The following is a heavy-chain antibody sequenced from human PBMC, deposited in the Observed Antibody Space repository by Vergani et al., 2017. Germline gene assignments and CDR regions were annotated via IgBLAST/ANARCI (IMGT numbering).Heavy chain of an antibody. V-gene: IGHV4-61*02. Sequence: QVKLQESGPGLLKPSQILSLTCTVSGEYIRSGSHYWSWIRQPAGKGPEWIGHIHTGGSTDLNPSFKSRVSISVDTSKSQFSLKLNSVTVADTAVYYCARSRPYCTSGSCPAIWGQGTLVTVSS. J-gene: IGHJ4*02. CDR1: GEYIRSGSHY. CDR2: IHTGGST. D-gene: IGHD2-15*01. CDR3: ARSRPYCTSGSCPAI.